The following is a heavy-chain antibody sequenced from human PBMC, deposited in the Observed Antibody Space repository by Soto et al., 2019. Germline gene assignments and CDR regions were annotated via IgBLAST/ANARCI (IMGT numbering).Heavy chain of an antibody. V-gene: IGHV3-7*01. Sequence: EVQVVESGGGLVQPGESLRLSCAASGFRYRDHWMSWVRQAPGKGPEWVANIHPDLSDISYVDSVKGRFTISRDNAKNSVYLQMNSLRVEDTAIYYCVRGLGWFDPWGQGALVTVSS. CDR3: VRGLGWFDP. D-gene: IGHD3-10*01. CDR1: GFRYRDHW. J-gene: IGHJ5*02. CDR2: IHPDLSDI.